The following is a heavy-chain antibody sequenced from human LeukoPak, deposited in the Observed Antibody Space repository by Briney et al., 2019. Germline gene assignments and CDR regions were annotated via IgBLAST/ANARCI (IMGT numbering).Heavy chain of an antibody. J-gene: IGHJ4*02. D-gene: IGHD3-10*01. CDR3: ARDQAGSGHYADH. CDR1: GFTFSNYA. CDR2: IRIDGTSK. V-gene: IGHV3-30*02. Sequence: GGSLRPSCAASGFTFSNYAMHWVRQAPGKGLERLAFIRIDGTSKYYADFVKGRFTISRDNSKNTVFLQMNSLRAEDTAVYFCARDQAGSGHYADHWGQGTLVTVSS.